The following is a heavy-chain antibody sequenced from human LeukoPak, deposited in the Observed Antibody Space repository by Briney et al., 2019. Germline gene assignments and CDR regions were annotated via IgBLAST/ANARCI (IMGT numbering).Heavy chain of an antibody. V-gene: IGHV3-23*01. J-gene: IGHJ4*02. CDR1: GFTFTSYA. Sequence: QPGGSLRLSCAASGFTFTSYAMNWVRQAPGKGLEWVSAISGSGVSTYHADSVKGRFTISRDNSKNTLYLQMNSLRAEDTAVYYCAKEYCQETGGDCYSPVGYWGQGTLVTVSS. CDR3: AKEYCQETGGDCYSPVGY. D-gene: IGHD2-21*02. CDR2: ISGSGVST.